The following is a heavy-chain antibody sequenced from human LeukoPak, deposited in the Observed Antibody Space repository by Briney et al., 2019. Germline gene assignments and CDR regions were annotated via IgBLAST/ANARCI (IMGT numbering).Heavy chain of an antibody. V-gene: IGHV3-23*01. Sequence: GGSLRLPCAASGFTFSDFAKSWVRLAPGKGLEWVSSIEKNAGGAYYADSVKGRFTVSRDNSKNTLYLQMISLRVEDTDLYFYARQEGGRIENWCFDHWGLGTLVTVSS. J-gene: IGHJ4*02. CDR3: ARQEGGRIENWCFDH. CDR2: IEKNAGGA. D-gene: IGHD2-8*01. CDR1: GFTFSDFA.